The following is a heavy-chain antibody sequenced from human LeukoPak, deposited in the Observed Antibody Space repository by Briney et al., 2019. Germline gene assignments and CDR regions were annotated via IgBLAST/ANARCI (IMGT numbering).Heavy chain of an antibody. CDR2: ICSSRNPI. CDR1: GFSFNDYY. CDR3: HGSGGAVHY. V-gene: IGHV3-11*01. Sequence: GGSLRLSCALSGFSFNDYYMNWIRQAPRNGLECVSYICSSRNPIYYADSVTGRFTLSRDNPKQSLYLQMTTLRAEDTAVYYCHGSGGAVHYWGQGTLVTVSS. J-gene: IGHJ4*02. D-gene: IGHD3-10*01.